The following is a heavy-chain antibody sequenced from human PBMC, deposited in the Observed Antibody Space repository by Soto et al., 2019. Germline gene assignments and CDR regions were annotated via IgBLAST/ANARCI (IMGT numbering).Heavy chain of an antibody. J-gene: IGHJ6*02. CDR1: GFTFSTYT. CDR2: ISYDGSNK. D-gene: IGHD6-25*01. V-gene: IGHV3-30-3*01. Sequence: QVQLVESGGGVVQPGRSLRLSCAASGFTFSTYTMYWVRQAPGKGLEWVAVISYDGSNKYYADSVKGRFTISRDNSKKMLYLQMNSLRAEDTAVYYCARERAADPPYYGMDVWGQGTTVTVSS. CDR3: ARERAADPPYYGMDV.